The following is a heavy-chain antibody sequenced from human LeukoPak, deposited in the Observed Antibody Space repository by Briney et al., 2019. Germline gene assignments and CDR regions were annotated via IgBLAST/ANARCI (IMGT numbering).Heavy chain of an antibody. V-gene: IGHV1-24*01. CDR2: FDPEDGET. J-gene: IGHJ6*03. CDR3: ATGNCSSTSCYRSYYYMDV. Sequence: ASVKVSCKVSGYTLTELSMHWVRQAPGKGLEWMGGFDPEDGETIYAQKFQGRVTMTEDTSTDTAYMELSSLRSEATAVYYCATGNCSSTSCYRSYYYMDVWGKGTTVTVSS. D-gene: IGHD2-2*01. CDR1: GYTLTELS.